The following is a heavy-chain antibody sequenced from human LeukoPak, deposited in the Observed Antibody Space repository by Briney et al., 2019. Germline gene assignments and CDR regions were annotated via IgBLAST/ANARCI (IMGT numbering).Heavy chain of an antibody. D-gene: IGHD1-26*01. CDR1: GFTFSSYA. Sequence: GGSLRLSCAAYGFTFSSYAMSWVRQAPGKGLEWVSAISGSGGSTYYADSVKGRFTISRDNSKNTLYLQMNSLRAEDTAVYYCAKDLSVFQWDPLPRDYWGQGTLVTVSS. CDR3: AKDLSVFQWDPLPRDY. V-gene: IGHV3-23*01. CDR2: ISGSGGST. J-gene: IGHJ4*02.